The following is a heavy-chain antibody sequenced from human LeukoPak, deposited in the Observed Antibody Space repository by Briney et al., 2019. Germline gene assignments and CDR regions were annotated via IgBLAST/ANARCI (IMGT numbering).Heavy chain of an antibody. CDR2: INHSGST. CDR3: ARGPDFYDSSGYYPI. CDR1: GGSFRNYY. J-gene: IGHJ4*02. V-gene: IGHV4-34*01. D-gene: IGHD3-22*01. Sequence: PSETLSLTCAVYGGSFRNYYWSWIRQPPGKGLEWIGEINHSGSTKYNPSLKSRVTISVDRSKNQFSLKLSSVTAADTAVYYCARGPDFYDSSGYYPIWGQGTLVTVPS.